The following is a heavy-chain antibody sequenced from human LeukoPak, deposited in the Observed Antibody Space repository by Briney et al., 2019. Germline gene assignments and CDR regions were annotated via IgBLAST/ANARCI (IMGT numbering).Heavy chain of an antibody. Sequence: SETLSLTCTVSGGSISSYYWSWVRQPPGKGLEWIGYISYIGSTNYNPSLKSRVTISVDTSKNQFSLRLSSVTAADTAVYYCARDPTTVTKGLDIWGQGAMVTVSS. V-gene: IGHV4-59*01. CDR1: GGSISSYY. J-gene: IGHJ3*02. D-gene: IGHD4-17*01. CDR2: ISYIGST. CDR3: ARDPTTVTKGLDI.